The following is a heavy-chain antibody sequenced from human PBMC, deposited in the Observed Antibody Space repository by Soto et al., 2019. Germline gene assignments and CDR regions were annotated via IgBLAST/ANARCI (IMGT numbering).Heavy chain of an antibody. CDR3: ARDDCTNGVCYTLYYYYCGMDV. CDR2: ISYDGSNK. CDR1: GFTFSSYA. Sequence: QVQLVESGGGVVQPGRSLRLSCAASGFTFSSYAMHWVRQAPGKGLEWVAGISYDGSNKYYADYVKGRFTISRDNSKDTLYLQMNSRRAEDTAVYYCARDDCTNGVCYTLYYYYCGMDVWGQVTTVTVSS. V-gene: IGHV3-30-3*01. J-gene: IGHJ6*02. D-gene: IGHD2-8*01.